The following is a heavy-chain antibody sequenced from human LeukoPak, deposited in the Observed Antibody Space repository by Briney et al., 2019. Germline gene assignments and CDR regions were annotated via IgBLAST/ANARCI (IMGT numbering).Heavy chain of an antibody. D-gene: IGHD3-3*01. CDR3: ARLREIPVFGVVTKSTPYFDY. Sequence: GGSLRLSCAASGFTFSDYYMSWVRQAPGKGLELVANIKQDRSEKYYVDSVKGRFTISRDNAKNSLYLQMNSLRAEDTAVYYCARLREIPVFGVVTKSTPYFDYWGQGTLVTVSS. V-gene: IGHV3-7*01. CDR2: IKQDRSEK. CDR1: GFTFSDYY. J-gene: IGHJ4*02.